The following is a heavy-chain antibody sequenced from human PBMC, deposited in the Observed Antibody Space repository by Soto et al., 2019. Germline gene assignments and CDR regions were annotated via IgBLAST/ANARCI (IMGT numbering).Heavy chain of an antibody. CDR1: GFTFSSYA. Sequence: GGSLRLSCAASGFTFSSYAMSWVRQAPGKGLEWVSAISGSGGSTYYADSVKGRFTISRDNSKNTLYLQMNSLRAEDTAVYYCAKARFLEWRHWYYYMDVWGKGTTVTVSS. CDR2: ISGSGGST. J-gene: IGHJ6*03. D-gene: IGHD3-3*01. V-gene: IGHV3-23*01. CDR3: AKARFLEWRHWYYYMDV.